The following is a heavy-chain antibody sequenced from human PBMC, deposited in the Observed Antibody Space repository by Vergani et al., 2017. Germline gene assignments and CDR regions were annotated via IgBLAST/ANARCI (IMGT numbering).Heavy chain of an antibody. J-gene: IGHJ5*02. CDR2: INHSGST. D-gene: IGHD1-7*01. Sequence: QLQLQESGPGLVKPSETLSLTCTVSGGSISSSSYYWGWIRQPPGKGLEWIGEINHSGSTNYNPSLKSRVTISVDTSKNQFSLKLSSVTAADTAVYYCAREGITGTTGGWFDPWGQGTLVTVSS. CDR3: AREGITGTTGGWFDP. CDR1: GGSISSSSYY. V-gene: IGHV4-39*07.